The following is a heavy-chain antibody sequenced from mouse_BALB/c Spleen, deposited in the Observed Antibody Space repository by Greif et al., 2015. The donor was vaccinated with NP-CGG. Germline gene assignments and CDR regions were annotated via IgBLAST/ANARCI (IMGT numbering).Heavy chain of an antibody. CDR2: IYPGGGYT. CDR1: GYTFTNYW. Sequence: QVQLKDSGAELVRPGTSVKMSCKAAGYTFTNYWIGWVKQRPGHGLEWIGDIYPGGGYTNYNEKFKGKATLTADTSSSTAYMQRSSLTSEESAIYYCARALLDGSSYRFAYWGQGTLVTVSA. J-gene: IGHJ3*01. D-gene: IGHD1-1*01. V-gene: IGHV1-63*02. CDR3: ARALLDGSSYRFAY.